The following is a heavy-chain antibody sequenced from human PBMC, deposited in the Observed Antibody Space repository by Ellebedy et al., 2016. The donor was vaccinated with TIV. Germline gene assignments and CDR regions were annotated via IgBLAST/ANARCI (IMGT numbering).Heavy chain of an antibody. CDR1: GFSFTTYS. Sequence: PGGSLRLSCAASGFSFTTYSMNWVRQAPGKGLEWIAYVSHSSITIKYADSVKGRFAVSRDNSKNSLYLQMNSLRVEDTALYYCAKDKGWGNERINDAFDIWGQGTTVTVSS. D-gene: IGHD7-27*01. CDR2: VSHSSITI. V-gene: IGHV3-48*04. CDR3: AKDKGWGNERINDAFDI. J-gene: IGHJ3*02.